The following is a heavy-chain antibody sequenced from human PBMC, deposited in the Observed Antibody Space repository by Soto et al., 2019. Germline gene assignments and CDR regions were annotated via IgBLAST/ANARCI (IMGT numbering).Heavy chain of an antibody. CDR1: GGSINNYY. D-gene: IGHD5-18*01. J-gene: IGHJ5*02. Sequence: SETLSLTCTVPGGSINNYYWSWIRQPPGKGLEWIGYIYDSGSTNYNPSLKSRVTMSVDTSKNQFSLNLSSVTAADTAVYYCAREHGFSYGLNYFDPWGQGTLVTVS. V-gene: IGHV4-59*01. CDR2: IYDSGST. CDR3: AREHGFSYGLNYFDP.